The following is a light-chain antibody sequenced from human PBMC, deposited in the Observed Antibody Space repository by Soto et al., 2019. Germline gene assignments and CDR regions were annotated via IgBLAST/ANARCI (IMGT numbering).Light chain of an antibody. CDR2: KAS. Sequence: DIQMTQSPSTLSAFVGDRVTINCRASQSCDGWLAWYQQKPGKAPKLLIYKASSLESGVPSRFSGTGYGTEFPLTISSLQPDDSATYYCQHYNGYPITFGGGTKVEIK. V-gene: IGKV1-5*03. CDR3: QHYNGYPIT. CDR1: QSCDGW. J-gene: IGKJ4*01.